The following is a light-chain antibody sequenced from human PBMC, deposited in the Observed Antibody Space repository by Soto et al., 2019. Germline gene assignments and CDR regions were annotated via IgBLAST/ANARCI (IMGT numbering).Light chain of an antibody. J-gene: IGKJ4*01. CDR3: QQSYKNPHT. Sequence: IQMTQSPSSLSASVGEIVTITCRASQRIRTDLNWYQQRPGKAPKVLIYVASTLQSGVPSRFSGSASGTDFNITITSLQPEDFALYYCQQSYKNPHTFGGGTRVELK. V-gene: IGKV1-39*01. CDR1: QRIRTD. CDR2: VAS.